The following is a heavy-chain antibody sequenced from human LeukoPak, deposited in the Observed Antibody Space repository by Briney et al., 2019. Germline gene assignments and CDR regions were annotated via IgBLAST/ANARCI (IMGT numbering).Heavy chain of an antibody. CDR2: IYTSGST. D-gene: IGHD3-9*01. CDR1: GGSISSYY. J-gene: IGHJ4*02. V-gene: IGHV4-4*07. Sequence: SETLSLTCTVSGGSISSYYWSWIGQPAGKGLEWIGRIYTSGSTNYNTSLKSRVTMSVDTSKHHSSLKLSSVPAAYTAVYYCARSPHILAGEDFDYWGQGTLLTVSS. CDR3: ARSPHILAGEDFDY.